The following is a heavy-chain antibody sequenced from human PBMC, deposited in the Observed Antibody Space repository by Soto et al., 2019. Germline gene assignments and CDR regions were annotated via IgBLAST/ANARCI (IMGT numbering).Heavy chain of an antibody. CDR3: TREDPGIAVAGTRY. CDR1: GFTFSSYW. Sequence: EVQLVESGGGLVQPGGSLRLSCAASGFTFSSYWMSWVRQAPGKGLKWVASIKEDGSEKYYVDSVKGRFTISRDNAKNSLSLQMNSLRAEDTAVYSCTREDPGIAVAGTRYWGQGTLVTVSS. CDR2: IKEDGSEK. J-gene: IGHJ4*02. V-gene: IGHV3-7*01. D-gene: IGHD6-19*01.